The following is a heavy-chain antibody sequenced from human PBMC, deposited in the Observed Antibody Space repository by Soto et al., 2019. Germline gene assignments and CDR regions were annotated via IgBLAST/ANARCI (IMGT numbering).Heavy chain of an antibody. CDR1: GYTFTSYG. D-gene: IGHD2-15*01. CDR2: ISAYNGNT. Sequence: ASVKVSCKASGYTFTSYGISWVRQAPGQGLEWMGWISAYNGNTNYAQKLQGRVTMTTDTSTSTAYMELRSLRAEDTAVYYRARDCGRCYSGFDSWGQGTLVSVSS. CDR3: ARDCGRCYSGFDS. J-gene: IGHJ4*02. V-gene: IGHV1-18*01.